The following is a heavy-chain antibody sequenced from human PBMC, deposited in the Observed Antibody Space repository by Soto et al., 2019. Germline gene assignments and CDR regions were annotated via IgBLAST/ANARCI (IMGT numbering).Heavy chain of an antibody. Sequence: GGSLRLSCAASGFTFSSYAMSWVRQAPGKGLEWVSAISGSGGSTYYADSVKGRFTISRDNSKNTLYLQMNSLRAEDTAVYYCTKDRRYSGSYVWFDPWGQGTLVTVSS. CDR1: GFTFSSYA. J-gene: IGHJ5*02. CDR2: ISGSGGST. D-gene: IGHD1-26*01. CDR3: TKDRRYSGSYVWFDP. V-gene: IGHV3-23*01.